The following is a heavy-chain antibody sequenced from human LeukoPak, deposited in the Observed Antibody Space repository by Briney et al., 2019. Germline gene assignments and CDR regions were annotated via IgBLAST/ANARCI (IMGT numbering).Heavy chain of an antibody. D-gene: IGHD3-10*01. CDR1: GYSFTSYW. CDR3: ARQPGPTGEYFDY. J-gene: IGHJ4*02. V-gene: IGHV5-51*01. CDR2: IYPGDSDT. Sequence: GESLKISLKGSGYSFTSYWIGWVRQMPGKGLEWVGIIYPGDSDTRYSPSFQGQVTISADKSITTAYLQWSSLKASDTAMYYCARQPGPTGEYFDYWGQGTLVTVSS.